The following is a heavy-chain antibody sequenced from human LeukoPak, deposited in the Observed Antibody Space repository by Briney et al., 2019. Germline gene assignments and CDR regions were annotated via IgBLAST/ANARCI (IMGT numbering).Heavy chain of an antibody. V-gene: IGHV1-2*02. Sequence: GASVKVSCKASGYTFTGYYMHWVRQAPGQGLEWMGWINPNSGGTNYAQKFQGRVTMTRDTSISTAYMELSRLRSDDTAVYYCARGGREQWLLQNQPSYYYYYMDVWGKGTTVTISS. CDR2: INPNSGGT. CDR3: ARGGREQWLLQNQPSYYYYYMDV. J-gene: IGHJ6*03. CDR1: GYTFTGYY. D-gene: IGHD6-19*01.